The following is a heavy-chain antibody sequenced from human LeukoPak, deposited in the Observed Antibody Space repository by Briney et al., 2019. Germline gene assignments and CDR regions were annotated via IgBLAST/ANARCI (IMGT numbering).Heavy chain of an antibody. Sequence: GGSLRLSCAASGFTFSSYSMNWVRQAPGKGLEWVGRIKSKTDGGTTDYAAPVKGRFTISRDDSKNTLYLQMNSLKTEDTAVYYCTTSIQLWLNHVDYWGQGTLVTVSS. CDR3: TTSIQLWLNHVDY. D-gene: IGHD5-18*01. J-gene: IGHJ4*02. CDR2: IKSKTDGGTT. V-gene: IGHV3-15*01. CDR1: GFTFSSYS.